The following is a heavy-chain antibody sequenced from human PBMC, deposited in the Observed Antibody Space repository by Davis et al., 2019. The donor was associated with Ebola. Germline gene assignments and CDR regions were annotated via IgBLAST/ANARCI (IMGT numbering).Heavy chain of an antibody. CDR1: GGSISSYY. Sequence: MPSETLSLTCTVSGGSISSYYWSWIRQPPGKGLEWIGYIYYSGSTNYNPSLKSRVTISVDTSKNQFSLKLSSVTAADTAVYYCARHLSGYSYGTYYYYGMDVWGQGTTVTVSS. V-gene: IGHV4-59*08. CDR3: ARHLSGYSYGTYYYYGMDV. D-gene: IGHD5-18*01. CDR2: IYYSGST. J-gene: IGHJ6*02.